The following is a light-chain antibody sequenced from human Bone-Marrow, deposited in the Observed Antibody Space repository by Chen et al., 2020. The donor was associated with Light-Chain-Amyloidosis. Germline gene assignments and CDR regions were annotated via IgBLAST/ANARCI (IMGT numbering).Light chain of an antibody. J-gene: IGLJ2*01. CDR2: RDT. V-gene: IGLV3-25*03. CDR1: DLPTKY. CDR3: QSADSSGTYEVI. Sequence: YELTQPPSVLVCPAQTARITCSGDDLPTKYAYWYQQKTGQAPVLVIHRDTERPSGISERFSGSSSGTTATLTISGVQAEDEADYHCQSADSSGTYEVIFGGGTKLTVL.